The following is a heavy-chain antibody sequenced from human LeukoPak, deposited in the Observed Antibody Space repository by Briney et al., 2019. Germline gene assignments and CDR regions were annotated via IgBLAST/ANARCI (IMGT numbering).Heavy chain of an antibody. CDR3: ARAGYCSSTSCYPDY. CDR1: GYTFTGYY. D-gene: IGHD2-2*01. CDR2: INPNSDGT. J-gene: IGHJ4*02. V-gene: IGHV1-2*02. Sequence: GASVKVSCKASGYTFTGYYMHWVRQAPGQGLEWMGWINPNSDGTNYAQKLQGRVTMTRDTSISTAYMELSRLRSDDTAVYYCARAGYCSSTSCYPDYWGQGTLVTVSS.